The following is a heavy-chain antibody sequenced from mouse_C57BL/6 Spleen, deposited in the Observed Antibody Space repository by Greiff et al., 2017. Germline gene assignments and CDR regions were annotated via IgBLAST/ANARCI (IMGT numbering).Heavy chain of an antibody. V-gene: IGHV5-16*01. CDR1: GFTFSDYY. Sequence: EVKVEESEGGLVQPGSSMKLSCTASGFTFSDYYMAWVRQVPEKGLEWVANINYDGSSTYYLDSLKSRFIISRDNAKNILYLHMSSLKSEDTATYYCAREGYYDYPYFDYWGQGTTLTVSS. J-gene: IGHJ2*01. CDR2: INYDGSST. CDR3: AREGYYDYPYFDY. D-gene: IGHD2-4*01.